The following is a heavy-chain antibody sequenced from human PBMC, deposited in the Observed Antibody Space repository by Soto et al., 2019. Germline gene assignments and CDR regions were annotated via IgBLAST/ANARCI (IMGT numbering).Heavy chain of an antibody. V-gene: IGHV1-18*01. CDR1: GYTFTSYG. J-gene: IGHJ1*01. CDR2: ISAYNGNT. CDR3: ARVEQWLVPREY. Sequence: ASVKVSCNASGYTFTSYGISWVRQAPGQGLEWMGWISAYNGNTNYAQKLQGRVTMTTDTSTSTAYMELRSPRSDDTAVYYCARVEQWLVPREYWGQGTLVTVSS. D-gene: IGHD6-19*01.